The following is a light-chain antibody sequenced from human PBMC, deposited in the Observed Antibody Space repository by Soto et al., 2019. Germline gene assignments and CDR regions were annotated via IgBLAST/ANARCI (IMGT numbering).Light chain of an antibody. CDR2: DVN. J-gene: IGLJ2*01. V-gene: IGLV2-11*01. CDR3: CSYAGNYVV. CDR1: SSDVGGYNY. Sequence: QSVLTQPRSVSGSPGQSVTISCTGTSSDVGGYNYVSWYQQHPGKAPKLMIYDVNKRPSGVPDRFSGSKSGNTASLTIPGLQAEDEADYYCCSYAGNYVVFGGGTKLTVL.